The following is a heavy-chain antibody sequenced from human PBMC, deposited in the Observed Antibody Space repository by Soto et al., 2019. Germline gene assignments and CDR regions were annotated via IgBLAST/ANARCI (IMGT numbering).Heavy chain of an antibody. J-gene: IGHJ5*02. V-gene: IGHV3-74*01. CDR2: ISTDGSGT. Sequence: EVQLVESGGGLVQPGESLRLSCAASGFIFSTYWMHWVRQAPGKGLVWVARISTDGSGTIYADSVKGRFTISRDNTKSKLYWVINGVRAEDTGMCYCARVHCYAPFDPWGQGTLVTVSS. D-gene: IGHD2-2*01. CDR3: ARVHCYAPFDP. CDR1: GFIFSTYW.